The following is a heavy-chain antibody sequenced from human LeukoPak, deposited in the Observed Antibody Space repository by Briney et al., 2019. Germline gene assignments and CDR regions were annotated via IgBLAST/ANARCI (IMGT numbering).Heavy chain of an antibody. J-gene: IGHJ4*02. CDR2: ISDSAYT. D-gene: IGHD4-23*01. CDR1: GGSLRRYY. V-gene: IGHV4-59*01. CDR3: ARGRKDDGGMFFDC. Sequence: SGTLSLTCTDSGGSLRRYYWSWLRQAPGKGLEWIGFISDSAYTSYTPSLKSRVAISVQTSKTQFSLRLTSMTAADTAIYYCARGRKDDGGMFFDCWGQGTLVTVST.